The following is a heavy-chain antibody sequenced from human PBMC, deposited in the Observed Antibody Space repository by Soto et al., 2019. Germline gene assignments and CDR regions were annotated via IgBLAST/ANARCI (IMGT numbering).Heavy chain of an antibody. CDR3: ANPPTVTTPGDY. V-gene: IGHV3-30*18. CDR1: GFTFSSYG. J-gene: IGHJ4*02. Sequence: WGSLSLSCAASGFTFSSYGMHWVRQAPGKGLEWMAVISYDGSNKYYADSVKGRFTISRDNSKNTLYLQMNSLRAEDTAVYYCANPPTVTTPGDYWGQGTLVTVSS. D-gene: IGHD4-17*01. CDR2: ISYDGSNK.